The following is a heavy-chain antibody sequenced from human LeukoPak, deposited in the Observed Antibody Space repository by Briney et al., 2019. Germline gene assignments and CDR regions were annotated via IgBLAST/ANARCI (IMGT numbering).Heavy chain of an antibody. CDR1: GFTVGSNY. J-gene: IGHJ5*02. CDR3: AKHSRYYDILTGYLGSGFGP. Sequence: GGSLRLSCAASGFTVGSNYMSWVRQAPGKGLEWVSVIYTGGSAYYADSVKGRFTISRDNSKNTLYLQMNSLRAEDTAVYYCAKHSRYYDILTGYLGSGFGPWGQGTLVTVSS. D-gene: IGHD3-9*01. V-gene: IGHV3-53*01. CDR2: IYTGGSA.